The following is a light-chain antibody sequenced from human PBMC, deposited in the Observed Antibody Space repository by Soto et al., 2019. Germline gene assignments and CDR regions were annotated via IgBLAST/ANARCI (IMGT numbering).Light chain of an antibody. V-gene: IGKV3-20*01. CDR1: QSVSSSY. CDR3: QQYGSSHRT. J-gene: IGKJ1*01. Sequence: EIVLTQSPGTLSLSPGERATLSCRASQSVSSSYLAWYQQKPGQAPRLLLYGASSRPTGIPDRFSGSGSGTDFTLTISRLEPEDFAVYYCQQYGSSHRTFGQGTKVEIK. CDR2: GAS.